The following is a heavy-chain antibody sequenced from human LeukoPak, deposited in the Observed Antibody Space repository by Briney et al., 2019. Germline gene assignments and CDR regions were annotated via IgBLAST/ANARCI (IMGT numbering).Heavy chain of an antibody. CDR3: ARARYCSSTSCYEVPWFGP. J-gene: IGHJ5*02. CDR2: IYHSGST. CDR1: GYSISSGYY. V-gene: IGHV4-38-2*01. D-gene: IGHD2-2*01. Sequence: KPSETLSLTCAVSGYSISSGYYWGWIRQPPGKGLEWIGSIYHSGSTYYNPSLKSRVTISVDTSKNQFSLKLSSVTAADTAVYYCARARYCSSTSCYEVPWFGPWGQGTLVTVSS.